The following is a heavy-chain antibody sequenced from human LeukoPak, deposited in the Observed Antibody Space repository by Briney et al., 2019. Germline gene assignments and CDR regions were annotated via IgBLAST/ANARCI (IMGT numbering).Heavy chain of an antibody. J-gene: IGHJ3*01. D-gene: IGHD2-8*02. Sequence: SVKVSCKASGGIFNSKALSWVRQAPGQGLEWMGGIIPMFRTANYGQKFQGRVTITADDSTSTGYMELSSLRSEDMAVFYCAYLSASNTGAFDVWGQGTVVTVSS. CDR3: AYLSASNTGAFDV. V-gene: IGHV1-69*13. CDR1: GGIFNSKA. CDR2: IIPMFRTA.